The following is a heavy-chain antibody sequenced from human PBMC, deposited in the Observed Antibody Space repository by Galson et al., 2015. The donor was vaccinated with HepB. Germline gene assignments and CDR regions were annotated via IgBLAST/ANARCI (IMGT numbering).Heavy chain of an antibody. D-gene: IGHD3-10*01. CDR2: INDSGNSI. Sequence: SLRLSCAASGFSFITYEMDWVRQAPGKGLEWISYINDSGNSIYYADSVKGRFTISRDNAKNSLYLQMNGLRVEDTAIYYCVRNRRGSYSWGQGTMVTVSS. CDR1: GFSFITYE. V-gene: IGHV3-48*03. CDR3: VRNRRGSYS. J-gene: IGHJ3*01.